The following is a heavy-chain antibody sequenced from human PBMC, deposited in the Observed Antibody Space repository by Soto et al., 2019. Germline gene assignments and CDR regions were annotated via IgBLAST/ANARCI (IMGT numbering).Heavy chain of an antibody. J-gene: IGHJ3*01. V-gene: IGHV3-30*04. CDR2: VSHDGKTE. Sequence: QVQLVESGGGVVQPGRSLRLSCAASGFTFSSYAMHWARQAPGKGLEWVAVVSHDGKTEYHADCVKGRFTISRDTSANILSLQMNSLRDEDTAVYYCGREPYISGHYSGGCDVWGQGTMVTVSS. CDR3: GREPYISGHYSGGCDV. CDR1: GFTFSSYA. D-gene: IGHD3-22*01.